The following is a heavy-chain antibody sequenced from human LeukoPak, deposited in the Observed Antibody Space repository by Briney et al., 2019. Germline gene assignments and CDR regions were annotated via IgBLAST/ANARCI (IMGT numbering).Heavy chain of an antibody. J-gene: IGHJ4*02. Sequence: GGSLRLSCAASGFTLSSYWMSWVRQAPGKGLEWVANIKQDGSEKYYVDSVKGRFTISRDNAKNSLSLQMNSLRAEDTAVYYCARDRNYDSSGYYYPYFDYWGQGTLVTVSS. CDR1: GFTLSSYW. CDR3: ARDRNYDSSGYYYPYFDY. D-gene: IGHD3-22*01. V-gene: IGHV3-7*05. CDR2: IKQDGSEK.